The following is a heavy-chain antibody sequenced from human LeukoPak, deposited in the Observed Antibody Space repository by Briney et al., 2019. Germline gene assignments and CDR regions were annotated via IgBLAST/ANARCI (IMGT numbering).Heavy chain of an antibody. CDR2: INHSGST. V-gene: IGHV4-34*01. J-gene: IGHJ5*02. CDR1: GGSFSGYY. CDR3: ARGSPVLRYFAWFLTYNWFDP. D-gene: IGHD3-9*01. Sequence: SETLSLTCAVYGGSFSGYYWSWIRQPPGKGLEWIGEINHSGSTNYNPSLKSRVTISVDTSKNKFSLKLSSVTAADTAVYYCARGSPVLRYFAWFLTYNWFDPWGQGTLVTVSS.